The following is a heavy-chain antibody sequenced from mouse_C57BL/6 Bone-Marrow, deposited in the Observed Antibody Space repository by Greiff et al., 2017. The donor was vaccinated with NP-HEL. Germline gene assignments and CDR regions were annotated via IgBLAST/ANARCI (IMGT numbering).Heavy chain of an antibody. J-gene: IGHJ2*01. Sequence: QVQLQQSGPELVKPGASVKISCKASGYAFSSSWMNWVKQRPGKGLEWIGRIYPGDGDTNYNGKFKGKATLTADKSSSTAYMQLSSLTSEDSAVYFCARLRVPFDYWGQGTTLTVSS. CDR2: IYPGDGDT. V-gene: IGHV1-82*01. CDR1: GYAFSSSW. CDR3: ARLRVPFDY.